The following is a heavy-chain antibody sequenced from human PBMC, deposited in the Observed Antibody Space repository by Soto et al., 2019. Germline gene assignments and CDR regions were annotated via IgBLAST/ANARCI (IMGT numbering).Heavy chain of an antibody. D-gene: IGHD6-13*01. Sequence: SETLSLTCTVSVDSTTTYYWSWIRQPAGKGLEWIGRIATSGNTNYNPSLKSGVTMSVDTSKKQFSLKLTSVTAAETAVYYRATYSNNWFQTEGMDVWGQGTRVTVSS. CDR1: VDSTTTYY. J-gene: IGHJ6*02. CDR2: IATSGNT. V-gene: IGHV4-4*07. CDR3: ATYSNNWFQTEGMDV.